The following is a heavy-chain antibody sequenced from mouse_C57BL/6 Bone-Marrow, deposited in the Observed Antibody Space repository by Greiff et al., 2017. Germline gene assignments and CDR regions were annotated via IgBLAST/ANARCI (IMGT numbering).Heavy chain of an antibody. D-gene: IGHD4-1*01. CDR1: GFTFSSYA. Sequence: EVKVEESGEGLVKPGGSLKLSCAASGFTFSSYAMSWVRQTPEKRLEWVAYISSGGDYIYYADTVKGRFTISRDNARNTLYLQMSSLKSEDTAMYYCTRVLGPLYAMDYWGQGTSVTVSS. CDR3: TRVLGPLYAMDY. CDR2: ISSGGDYI. J-gene: IGHJ4*01. V-gene: IGHV5-9-1*02.